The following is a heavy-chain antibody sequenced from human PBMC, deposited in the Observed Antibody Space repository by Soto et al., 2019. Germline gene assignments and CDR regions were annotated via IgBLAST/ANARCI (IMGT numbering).Heavy chain of an antibody. Sequence: QVQLVESGGGVVQPGESTRLSCAASGFSFSSYGMHWVLQGPGMGLEWVAVVWFDGSKKYYAYSVKGRFTISRDNSKNTMDLEINSLRDDETAVYYCARKLLYGTGSYNFQYYGMDVWGQGTTVTVSS. CDR2: VWFDGSKK. D-gene: IGHD1-1*01. CDR3: ARKLLYGTGSYNFQYYGMDV. V-gene: IGHV3-33*01. J-gene: IGHJ6*01. CDR1: GFSFSSYG.